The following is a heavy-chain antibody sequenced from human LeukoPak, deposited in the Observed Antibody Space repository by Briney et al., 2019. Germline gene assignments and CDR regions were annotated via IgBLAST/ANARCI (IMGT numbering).Heavy chain of an antibody. J-gene: IGHJ4*02. CDR3: ARVRIGFDY. D-gene: IGHD2-15*01. V-gene: IGHV4-59*01. CDR2: IYYSGST. CDR1: GGSISSYY. Sequence: PSEALSLTCTVSGGSISSYYWSWIRQPPGKGLEWIGYIYYSGSTNYNPSLKSRVTISVDTSKNQFSLKLSSVTAADTAVYYCARVRIGFDYWGQGTLVTVSS.